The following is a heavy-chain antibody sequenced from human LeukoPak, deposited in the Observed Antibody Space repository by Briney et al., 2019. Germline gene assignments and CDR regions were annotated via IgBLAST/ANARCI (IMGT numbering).Heavy chain of an antibody. CDR2: IYYSGNT. Sequence: PSETLSLTCTVSGGSIISSSYSWGWIRQPPGKGLEWIGTIYYSGNTYYNSSLKSRVTISVDTSKNQFSLKLGSVTAADTAVYYCARCLISIYGTLKWFDPWGQGTLVTVSS. D-gene: IGHD3-10*01. J-gene: IGHJ5*02. CDR1: GGSIISSSYS. CDR3: ARCLISIYGTLKWFDP. V-gene: IGHV4-39*01.